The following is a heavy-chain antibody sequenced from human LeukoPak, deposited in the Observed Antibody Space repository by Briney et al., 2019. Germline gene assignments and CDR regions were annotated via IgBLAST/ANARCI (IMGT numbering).Heavy chain of an antibody. D-gene: IGHD2-15*01. V-gene: IGHV3-23*01. Sequence: GGSLRLSCAASGFTFSSSAMSRVRQAPGKGLEWVSAISNNGGYTYYADSVQGRFTISRDNSKSTLCLQMNSLRAEDTAVYYCAKQLGYCSDGSCYFPYWGQGTLVTVSS. CDR3: AKQLGYCSDGSCYFPY. CDR1: GFTFSSSA. CDR2: ISNNGGYT. J-gene: IGHJ4*02.